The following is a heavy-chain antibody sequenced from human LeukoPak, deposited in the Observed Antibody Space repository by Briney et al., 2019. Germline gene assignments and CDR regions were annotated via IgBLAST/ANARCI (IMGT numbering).Heavy chain of an antibody. V-gene: IGHV3-9*01. CDR3: ARGTGDSSSDFDY. CDR1: GFTFDDYA. J-gene: IGHJ4*02. CDR2: ISWNSGNI. D-gene: IGHD3-22*01. Sequence: GGSLRLSCAASGFTFDDYAMHWVRQAPGKGLEWVSSISWNSGNIGYADSVKGRCTISRDNAKNSLYLQMNSLRAEDTAVYYCARGTGDSSSDFDYWGQGTLVTVSS.